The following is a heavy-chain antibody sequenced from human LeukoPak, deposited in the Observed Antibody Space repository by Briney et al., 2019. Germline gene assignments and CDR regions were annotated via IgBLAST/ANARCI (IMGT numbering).Heavy chain of an antibody. D-gene: IGHD3-22*01. CDR3: AKDLWDTSGYFYYYYMDV. Sequence: GGSLRLSCAAAGFIFNNYAMSWVRQAPGKGLQWVSAISGSGGRTYYADSVKGRFTISRDNSKNTLSLQMNSLRAEDSAIYYCAKDLWDTSGYFYYYYMDVWGKGITVTVSS. CDR2: ISGSGGRT. V-gene: IGHV3-23*01. CDR1: GFIFNNYA. J-gene: IGHJ6*03.